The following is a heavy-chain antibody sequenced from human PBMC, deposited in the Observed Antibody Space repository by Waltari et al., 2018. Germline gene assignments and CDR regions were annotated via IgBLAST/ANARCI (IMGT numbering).Heavy chain of an antibody. Sequence: QVQLVQSGAEVKKPGSSVKVSCKASGGTFSSYAISWVRQAPGQGLEWMVGIIPIFGTATYAQKFQGRVTITADESTSTAYMELSSLRSEDTAVYYCARGSRLYGDYYFDYWGQGTLVTVSS. CDR2: IIPIFGTA. CDR3: ARGSRLYGDYYFDY. V-gene: IGHV1-69*01. CDR1: GGTFSSYA. D-gene: IGHD4-17*01. J-gene: IGHJ4*02.